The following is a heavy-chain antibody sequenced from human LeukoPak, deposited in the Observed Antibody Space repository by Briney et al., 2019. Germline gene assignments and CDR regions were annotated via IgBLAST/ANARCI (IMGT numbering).Heavy chain of an antibody. Sequence: GTSLRLSCAASGFTFSSYAMHWVRQAPGKGLEWVAVISYDGSNKYYADSVKGRFTISRDNSKNTLYLQMNSLRAEDTAVYYCAKELNGYSYGYPYYFDYWGQGTLVTVSS. J-gene: IGHJ4*02. CDR2: ISYDGSNK. V-gene: IGHV3-30*04. CDR1: GFTFSSYA. CDR3: AKELNGYSYGYPYYFDY. D-gene: IGHD5-18*01.